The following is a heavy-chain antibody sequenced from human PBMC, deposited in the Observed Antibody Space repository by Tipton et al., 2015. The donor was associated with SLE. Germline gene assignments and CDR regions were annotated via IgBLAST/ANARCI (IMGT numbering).Heavy chain of an antibody. CDR3: ARERDFDWFFDY. CDR2: MTSTAYI. D-gene: IGHD3-9*01. Sequence: GSLRLSCAASGFTFSTYSLHWVRQAPGKGLEWVSSMTSTAYIYYADSVRGRFTISRENAKDSLDLQMNSLRAEDTAVYYCARERDFDWFFDYWGQGILVTVSS. CDR1: GFTFSTYS. V-gene: IGHV3-21*01. J-gene: IGHJ4*02.